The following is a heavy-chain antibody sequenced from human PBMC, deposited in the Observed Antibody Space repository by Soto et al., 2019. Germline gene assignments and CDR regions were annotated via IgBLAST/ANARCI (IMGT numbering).Heavy chain of an antibody. Sequence: GASVKVSCKASGGTFSSYAISWVLQAPGQGLEWMGGIIPIFGTANYAQKFQGRVTITADESTSTAYMELSSLRSEDTAVYYCARVGGDHFDYWGQGTLVTVSS. D-gene: IGHD6-25*01. CDR2: IIPIFGTA. CDR3: ARVGGDHFDY. V-gene: IGHV1-69*13. CDR1: GGTFSSYA. J-gene: IGHJ4*02.